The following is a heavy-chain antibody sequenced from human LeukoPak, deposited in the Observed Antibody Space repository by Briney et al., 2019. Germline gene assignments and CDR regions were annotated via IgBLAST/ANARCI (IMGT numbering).Heavy chain of an antibody. CDR2: IIPIFGTA. J-gene: IGHJ4*02. Sequence: SVKVSCKASGGTFSSYAISWVRQAPGQGLEWMGRIIPIFGTANYAQKLQGRVTMTTDTSTSTAYMELRSLRSDDTAVYYCARDNSASIAATFDYWGQGTLVTVSS. CDR1: GGTFSSYA. CDR3: ARDNSASIAATFDY. V-gene: IGHV1-69*05. D-gene: IGHD6-6*01.